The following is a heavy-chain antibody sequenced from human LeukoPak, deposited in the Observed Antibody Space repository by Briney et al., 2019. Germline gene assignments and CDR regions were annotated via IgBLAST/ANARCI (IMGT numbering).Heavy chain of an antibody. CDR1: GGSISSTSYY. D-gene: IGHD3-10*01. CDR2: IYYSWDT. V-gene: IGHV4-39*07. CDR3: ARGGGIDYYYYYMDV. Sequence: SETLSLTCTVSGGSISSTSYYWGWIRQPPGKGLEWIGSIYYSWDTYYNPSLKSRVTISVDTSKNQFSLKLSSVTAADTAVYSCARGGGIDYYYYYMDVWGKGTTVTVSS. J-gene: IGHJ6*03.